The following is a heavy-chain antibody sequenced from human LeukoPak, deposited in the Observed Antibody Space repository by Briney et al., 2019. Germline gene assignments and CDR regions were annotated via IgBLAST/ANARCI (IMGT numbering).Heavy chain of an antibody. D-gene: IGHD6-13*01. CDR3: ARDRGSSWPNWFDP. CDR1: GFTFSDYY. V-gene: IGHV3-11*01. Sequence: GGSLRLSCAASGFTFSDYYMSWIRQAPGKGLEWVSYISSSGSTIYYADSVKGRFTISRDNAKNSLYLQMNSLRAEDTAVYYCARDRGSSWPNWFDPWGQGTLVTVSS. CDR2: ISSSGSTI. J-gene: IGHJ5*02.